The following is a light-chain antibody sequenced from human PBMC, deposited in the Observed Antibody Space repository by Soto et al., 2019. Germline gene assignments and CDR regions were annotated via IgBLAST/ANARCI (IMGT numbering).Light chain of an antibody. J-gene: IGLJ1*01. V-gene: IGLV2-23*01. CDR3: CSYAGSYV. CDR1: SSDVGGYDR. Sequence: QSVLTQPPSASGSPGQSVTISCTGTSSDVGGYDRVSWFQQHPGKAPKLMIYEGSKRPSGVSNRFSGSKSGNTASLTISGLQAEDEADYYCCSYAGSYVFGTGTKLTVL. CDR2: EGS.